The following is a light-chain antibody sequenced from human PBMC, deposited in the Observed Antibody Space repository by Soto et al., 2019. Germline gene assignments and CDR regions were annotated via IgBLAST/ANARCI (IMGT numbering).Light chain of an antibody. CDR1: ISDVGGYNY. CDR2: EVS. V-gene: IGLV2-8*01. Sequence: TLPPCASGSPGQSVTIACTGTISDVGGYNYVSWYQQHPGKAPKLMIYEVSKRPSGVPDRFSGSKSGNTASLTVSGLQAEDEADYYCRSYAGSNNFVFGTGTKVTVL. J-gene: IGLJ1*01. CDR3: RSYAGSNNFV.